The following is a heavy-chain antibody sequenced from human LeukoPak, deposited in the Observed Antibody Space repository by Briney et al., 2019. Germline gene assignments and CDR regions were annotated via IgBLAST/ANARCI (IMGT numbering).Heavy chain of an antibody. Sequence: SETLSLTCIFSGGSIISYYWSWFGQPPGRELEWMGHIYYSGGNKNTPSLKSRVTMTVDTPKNQFSLRLTSVTAADTAMYFCARFGSYFEYWGQGILVTVSS. CDR1: GGSIISYY. CDR2: IYYSGGN. CDR3: ARFGSYFEY. J-gene: IGHJ4*02. V-gene: IGHV4-59*12. D-gene: IGHD3-10*01.